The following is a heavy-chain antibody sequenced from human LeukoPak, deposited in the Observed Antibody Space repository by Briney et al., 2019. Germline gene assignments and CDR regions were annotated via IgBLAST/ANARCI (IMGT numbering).Heavy chain of an antibody. J-gene: IGHJ3*02. D-gene: IGHD3/OR15-3a*01. CDR2: VKKDGSEK. Sequence: PGGSLRLSCAASGFTFSSYAMSWVRQAPGKGLEWVASVKKDGSEKYYVDSVKGRFTISIDNAKRSLYLQMYSLRAEDTAVYYCASTSYDFWSGYAPDGAFDIWGQGTMVTVSS. V-gene: IGHV3-7*01. CDR1: GFTFSSYA. CDR3: ASTSYDFWSGYAPDGAFDI.